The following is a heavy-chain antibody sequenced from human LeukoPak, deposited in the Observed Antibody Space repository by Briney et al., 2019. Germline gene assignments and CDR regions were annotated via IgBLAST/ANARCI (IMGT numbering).Heavy chain of an antibody. CDR3: ASRSYDSNAPFDY. V-gene: IGHV1-18*01. CDR1: VRTYSDYG. CDR2: ISAYNGDT. Sequence: ASQKLSCKASVRTYSDYGFSWVRQAPGQGLEWIVWISAYNGDTTYAQKLQGRVTMTTDTSTSTAYMELRSLRSDDTAVYYCASRSYDSNAPFDYWGQGTLVTVSS. D-gene: IGHD3-22*01. J-gene: IGHJ4*02.